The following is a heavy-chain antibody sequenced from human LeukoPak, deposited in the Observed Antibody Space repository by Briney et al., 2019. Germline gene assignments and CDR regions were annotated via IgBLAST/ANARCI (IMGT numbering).Heavy chain of an antibody. CDR3: ARPRWLQFGPHDS. Sequence: GGSLRLSCAASGFTLSTYWMSWVRQAPGKGLEWVANIRQDESEKYYVDSVKGRFTISRDNAKNSLYLQMNSLRAEDTAVYYCARPRWLQFGPHDSWGQGTLVTVSS. J-gene: IGHJ4*02. CDR2: IRQDESEK. D-gene: IGHD5-24*01. CDR1: GFTLSTYW. V-gene: IGHV3-7*01.